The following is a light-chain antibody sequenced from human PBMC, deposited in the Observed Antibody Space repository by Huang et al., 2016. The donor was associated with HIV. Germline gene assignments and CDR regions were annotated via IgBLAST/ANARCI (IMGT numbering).Light chain of an antibody. J-gene: IGKJ5*01. V-gene: IGKV4-1*01. CDR1: QSLLYSLNNKNY. CDR2: WGR. Sequence: DIVMTQSPDSLSVSPGERATIDCKSSQSLLYSLNNKNYLAWFQQKPGRPPKLLLYWGRGGGAGIPERFSGSGSGTDFTLTINNLQPEDVATYYCQQYYQNPQTFGQGT. CDR3: QQYYQNPQT.